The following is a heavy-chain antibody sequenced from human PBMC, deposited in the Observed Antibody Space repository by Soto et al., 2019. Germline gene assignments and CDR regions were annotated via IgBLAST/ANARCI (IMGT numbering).Heavy chain of an antibody. V-gene: IGHV3-21*01. CDR2: ISISSSYI. Sequence: EVQLVESGGGLVKPGGSLRLSCAASGFTFSSYSMNWVRQAPGKGLEWVSSISISSSYIYYADSVKGRFTISRDNAKNLLLLQMNSTRAEDTAVYCCARVSSSEAFYVWGQGTMVTVSS. J-gene: IGHJ3*01. D-gene: IGHD6-6*01. CDR1: GFTFSSYS. CDR3: ARVSSSEAFYV.